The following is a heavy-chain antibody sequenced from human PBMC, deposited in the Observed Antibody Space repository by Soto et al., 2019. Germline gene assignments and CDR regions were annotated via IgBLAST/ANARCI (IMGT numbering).Heavy chain of an antibody. V-gene: IGHV1-69*13. CDR3: ARDGGSYYHY. D-gene: IGHD1-26*01. CDR1: GGTFSSYA. CDR2: IIPIFGTA. Sequence: ASVKVSCKASGGTFSSYAISWVRQAPGQGLEWMGGIIPIFGTANYAQRFQGRVTITADESTSTAYMELSSLRSEDTAVYYCARDGGSYYHYWGQGTLVTVSS. J-gene: IGHJ4*02.